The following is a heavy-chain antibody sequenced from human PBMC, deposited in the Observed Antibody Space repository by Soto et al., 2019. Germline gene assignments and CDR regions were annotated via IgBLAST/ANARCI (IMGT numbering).Heavy chain of an antibody. V-gene: IGHV1-69*01. CDR3: ARASDTSGYYY. D-gene: IGHD3-22*01. CDR2: ILPVFDEL. CDR1: GGTFKNYA. J-gene: IGHJ4*02. Sequence: QVQLVQSASEVKKPGSSVKVSCKVSGGTFKNYAISWVRHAPGQGLEWVGGILPVFDELNYATKLQGRVTITSDEVTSTAHLELGSLTSEDTAVYFCARASDTSGYYYWGQGTLVTVSS.